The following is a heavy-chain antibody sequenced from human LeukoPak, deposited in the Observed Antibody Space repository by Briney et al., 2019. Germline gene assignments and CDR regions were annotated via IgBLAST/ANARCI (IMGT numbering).Heavy chain of an antibody. D-gene: IGHD2-2*01. CDR3: ARVSLYAFLSD. J-gene: IGHJ4*02. CDR1: GGSISSGGYY. V-gene: IGHV4-39*07. CDR2: INHSGST. Sequence: SETLSLTCTVSGGSISSGGYYWSWIRQPPGKGLEWIGEINHSGSTNYNPSLKSRVTISVDTSKNQFSLKLSSVTAADTAVYYCARVSLYAFLSDWGQGTLVTVSS.